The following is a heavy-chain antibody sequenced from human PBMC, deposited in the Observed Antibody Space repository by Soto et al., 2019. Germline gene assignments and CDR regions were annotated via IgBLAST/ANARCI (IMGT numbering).Heavy chain of an antibody. CDR3: VRHRARGYNYNLDAFDF. V-gene: IGHV5-51*01. D-gene: IGHD5-18*01. Sequence: PGESLKISCKTSGYSFNTYWIGWVRQVPGEGLEWMGIVYPDDSDTRYSPSFQGQVTVSVDRSISAAYLQWNSLKASDTALYYCVRHRARGYNYNLDAFDFWGQGTMVTVSS. CDR2: VYPDDSDT. J-gene: IGHJ3*01. CDR1: GYSFNTYW.